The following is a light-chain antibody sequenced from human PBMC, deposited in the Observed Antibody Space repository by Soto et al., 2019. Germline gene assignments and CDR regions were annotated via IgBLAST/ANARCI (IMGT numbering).Light chain of an antibody. CDR2: GAS. CDR1: QSVSSSY. Sequence: EIVLTQSPGTLSLSPGERATLSCRASQSVSSSYLAWYQQTPGQAPRLLIYGASSRATGIPDRFSGSGSGTDFTVTISRLEPEDFAVYYCQQYGSSPGTFGQGTKVEIK. CDR3: QQYGSSPGT. J-gene: IGKJ1*01. V-gene: IGKV3-20*01.